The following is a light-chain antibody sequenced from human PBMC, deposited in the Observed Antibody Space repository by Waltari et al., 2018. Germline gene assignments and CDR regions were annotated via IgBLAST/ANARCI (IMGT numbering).Light chain of an antibody. Sequence: EIVFTHSPATLSLSAGERATAPSRARQRVTTYLAWYQQNPGQAPRLLIYDASNRATGIPARFSGSGSGTDFTLTISSLEPEDFAVYFCQQCSNWPGGTFGGGTKVEIE. J-gene: IGKJ4*01. CDR1: QRVTTY. CDR3: QQCSNWPGGT. V-gene: IGKV3-11*01. CDR2: DAS.